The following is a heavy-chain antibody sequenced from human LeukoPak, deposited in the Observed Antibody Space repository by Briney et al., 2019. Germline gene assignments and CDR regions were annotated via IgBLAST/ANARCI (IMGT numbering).Heavy chain of an antibody. D-gene: IGHD5-24*01. V-gene: IGHV3-30*04. Sequence: GGSLRLSCEASGFNFHNFAMHWVRQAPGKGLEWVAVISNDERNKYYTDSVKGRCTISRDNSKSTVYLQMNSLRPEDTAVYYCARPSPPGDGYNPCDYWGPGALVIVSS. J-gene: IGHJ4*02. CDR2: ISNDERNK. CDR1: GFNFHNFA. CDR3: ARPSPPGDGYNPCDY.